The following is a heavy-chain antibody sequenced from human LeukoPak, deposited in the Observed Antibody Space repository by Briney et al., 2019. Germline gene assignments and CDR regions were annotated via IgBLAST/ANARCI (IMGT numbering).Heavy chain of an antibody. CDR2: ITRNGDTT. CDR3: ARGYNHGPIDM. J-gene: IGHJ3*02. Sequence: GESLRLSCEASGVTFGDYGMSWVRQGRGKGLEWVSGITRNGDTTSYADSVNGRFTISRYNAKNCLYLQMNSLRAEDTAFYYCARGYNHGPIDMWGQGTLVTVSS. V-gene: IGHV3-20*04. D-gene: IGHD2-2*02. CDR1: GVTFGDYG.